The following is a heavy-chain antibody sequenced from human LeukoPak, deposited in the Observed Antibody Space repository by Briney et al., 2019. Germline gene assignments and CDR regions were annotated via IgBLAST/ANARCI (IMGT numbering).Heavy chain of an antibody. CDR1: GFTVSSNY. J-gene: IGHJ4*02. CDR2: IYSGGST. V-gene: IGHV3-66*01. Sequence: PGGSLRLSCAASGFTVSSNYMSWVRQAPGKGLEWVSVIYSGGSTYYADSVKGRFTISRDNSKNTLYLQMNSLRAEDTAVYYCARDPLWFGELLSDYWGQGTLVTVSS. CDR3: ARDPLWFGELLSDY. D-gene: IGHD3-10*01.